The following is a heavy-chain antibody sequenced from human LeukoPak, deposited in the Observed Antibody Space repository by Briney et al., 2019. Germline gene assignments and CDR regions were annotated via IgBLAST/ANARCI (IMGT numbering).Heavy chain of an antibody. J-gene: IGHJ4*02. V-gene: IGHV4-30-2*01. CDR1: GDSISSGGYS. D-gene: IGHD4-11*01. CDR2: IYHSGTT. Sequence: PSETLSLTCAVSGDSISSGGYSWSWIRQPPGKGLEWIGYIYHSGTTYYNPSLKSRVTILVDRSKNQFSLKVGSVTAADTAVYYCARVTTVTTFDYWGQGTLVSVSS. CDR3: ARVTTVTTFDY.